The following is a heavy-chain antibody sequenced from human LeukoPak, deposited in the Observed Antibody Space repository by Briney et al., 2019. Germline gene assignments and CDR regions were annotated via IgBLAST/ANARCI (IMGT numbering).Heavy chain of an antibody. Sequence: GGSLRLSCAASGFTFSSYSMNWVRQAPGKGLEWVSYISSSSSTIYYADSVKGRFTISRDNAKHSLFLQMNSLRAEDTALYYCAKGRYYDSSGYFQFWGQGALVTVSS. CDR2: ISSSSSTI. V-gene: IGHV3-48*04. J-gene: IGHJ4*02. CDR1: GFTFSSYS. D-gene: IGHD3-22*01. CDR3: AKGRYYDSSGYFQF.